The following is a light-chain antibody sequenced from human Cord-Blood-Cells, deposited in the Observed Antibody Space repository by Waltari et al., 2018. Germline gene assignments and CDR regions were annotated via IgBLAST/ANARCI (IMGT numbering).Light chain of an antibody. J-gene: IGLJ3*02. Sequence: QSALPQPASVSGSPGQSITISCPGTSRDVGRYNLVPWYQQHPGKAPKLMIYEGSQRPSGVSNRSSGSKSGNTASLTISGLRAEDEADYYCCSYAGSSTVFGGGTKLTVL. CDR3: CSYAGSSTV. CDR2: EGS. V-gene: IGLV2-23*01. CDR1: SRDVGRYNL.